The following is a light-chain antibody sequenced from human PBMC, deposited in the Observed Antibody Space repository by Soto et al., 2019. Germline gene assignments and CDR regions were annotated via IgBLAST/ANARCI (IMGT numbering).Light chain of an antibody. CDR3: QQYGRSPHT. CDR2: GAS. CDR1: QSVSSSY. Sequence: DIVLTQSPCTLSLSPGERATLSCRASQSVSSSYLAWYQHNPGQAPRLLIYGASSRATGSPDRFSGSGSGTDFTLTISRLEPEEFAVYYCQQYGRSPHTFGQGTTLAIQ. J-gene: IGKJ2*01. V-gene: IGKV3-20*01.